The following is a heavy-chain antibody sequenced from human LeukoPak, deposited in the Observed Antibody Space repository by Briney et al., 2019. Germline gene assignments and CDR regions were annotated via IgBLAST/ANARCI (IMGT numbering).Heavy chain of an antibody. J-gene: IGHJ5*02. CDR2: IYYSGST. Sequence: SQTLSLTCTVSGGSISSGSYYWSWIRQHPGKGLEWIGYIYYSGSTYYNPSLKSRVTISVDTSKNQFSLKLSSVTAADTAVYYCARAGPLWFGSGSNWFDPWGQGTLVTVSS. D-gene: IGHD3-10*01. V-gene: IGHV4-31*03. CDR1: GGSISSGSYY. CDR3: ARAGPLWFGSGSNWFDP.